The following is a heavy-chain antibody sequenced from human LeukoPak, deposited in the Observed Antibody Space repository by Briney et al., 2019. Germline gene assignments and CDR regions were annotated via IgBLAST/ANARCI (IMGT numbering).Heavy chain of an antibody. Sequence: SGPALVNPTQTLTLTCTFSGFSLSTSGVGVGWIRQPPGKALEWLALIYWNDDKRYSPSLKSRLTITKDTSKNQVVLTMTNMDPVDTATYYCAHRHDILTGYYLLYNWFDPWGQGTLVTVSS. CDR1: GFSLSTSGVG. V-gene: IGHV2-5*01. CDR3: AHRHDILTGYYLLYNWFDP. D-gene: IGHD3-9*01. J-gene: IGHJ5*02. CDR2: IYWNDDK.